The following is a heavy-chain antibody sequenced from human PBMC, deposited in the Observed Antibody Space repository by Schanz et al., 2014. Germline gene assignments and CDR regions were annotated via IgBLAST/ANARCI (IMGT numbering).Heavy chain of an antibody. D-gene: IGHD1-7*01. V-gene: IGHV1-2*02. CDR3: ARDQTGTTNWFDP. J-gene: IGHJ5*02. CDR2: INPYSGAT. CDR1: GYTFPSYV. Sequence: QVQLVQSGSEVKKPGASVKVSCKASGYTFPSYVISWVRQAPGQGLEWMGCINPYSGATYYAQKFQGRVTLTSDASLTTVYMEVHSLTSDDTAVFFCARDQTGTTNWFDPWGQGTLVTVSS.